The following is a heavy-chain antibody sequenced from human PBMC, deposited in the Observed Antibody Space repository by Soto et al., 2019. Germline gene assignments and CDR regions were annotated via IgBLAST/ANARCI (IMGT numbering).Heavy chain of an antibody. Sequence: GGPLRLFGYAPGINFSSFAMSWVRQAPGKGLQWVASISNNADATYYADSVKGRFHISRDNSKRTVFLEMNSLRVEDTAVYYCAQLALWFGEFGRGYWGQGALVTVYS. D-gene: IGHD3-10*01. V-gene: IGHV3-23*01. CDR3: AQLALWFGEFGRGY. CDR2: ISNNADAT. J-gene: IGHJ4*02. CDR1: GINFSSFA.